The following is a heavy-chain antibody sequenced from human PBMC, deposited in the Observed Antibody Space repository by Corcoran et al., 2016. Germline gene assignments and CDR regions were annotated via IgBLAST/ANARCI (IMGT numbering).Heavy chain of an antibody. Sequence: EVQLVESGGALVQPGESLRLSCVASGFTFTNYWMTWVRQAPGKGLEWVANINQDGSGSEYVDSVKGRCTISRDNAKNSLFLRMNSLRAEDTAVYYCPRDPYQLSGIQYGAFDLWGQGTMVIVSS. J-gene: IGHJ3*01. CDR1: GFTFTNYW. V-gene: IGHV3-7*03. D-gene: IGHD1-20*01. CDR3: PRDPYQLSGIQYGAFDL. CDR2: INQDGSGS.